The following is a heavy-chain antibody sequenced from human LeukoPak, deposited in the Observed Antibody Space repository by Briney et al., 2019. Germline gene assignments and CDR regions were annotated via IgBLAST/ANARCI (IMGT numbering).Heavy chain of an antibody. Sequence: SETLSLTCTVSGGSISSYYWSWIRQPAGKGLEWIGRIYTSGSTNYNPSLKSRVTMSVDTSKNQFSLKLSSVTAADTAVYYCAREGDYYDTSGYYYVRWFDYWGQGTLVTVSS. J-gene: IGHJ4*02. CDR3: AREGDYYDTSGYYYVRWFDY. CDR1: GGSISSYY. D-gene: IGHD3-22*01. V-gene: IGHV4-4*07. CDR2: IYTSGST.